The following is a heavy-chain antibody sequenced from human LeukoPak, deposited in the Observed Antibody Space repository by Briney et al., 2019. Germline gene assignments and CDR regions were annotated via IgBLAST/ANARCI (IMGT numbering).Heavy chain of an antibody. CDR3: ARHGYCSGGSCYSWGYYYYMDV. J-gene: IGHJ6*03. Sequence: PSETLSLTCTVSGGSISSSSCYWSWIRQPPGKGLEWIGYIYYSGSTYYNPSLMSRVTIFVDTSKNQFSLKLSSVTAADTAVYYCARHGYCSGGSCYSWGYYYYMDVWGKGTTVTISS. V-gene: IGHV4-39*01. CDR1: GGSISSSSCY. D-gene: IGHD2-15*01. CDR2: IYYSGST.